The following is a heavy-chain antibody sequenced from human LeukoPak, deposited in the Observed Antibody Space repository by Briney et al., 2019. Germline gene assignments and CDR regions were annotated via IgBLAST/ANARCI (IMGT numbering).Heavy chain of an antibody. D-gene: IGHD6-19*01. V-gene: IGHV3-33*05. CDR2: LVYDERS. Sequence: GGSLRLSCAASGFPYSSYGMHWVRQAPGKGLEWVARLVYDERSDYANSVKGRFSISRDNSKNTLFLDMSDLRVEDTAVYYCARDLSAAFDFWGQGVLVTVSS. CDR3: ARDLSAAFDF. J-gene: IGHJ4*02. CDR1: GFPYSSYG.